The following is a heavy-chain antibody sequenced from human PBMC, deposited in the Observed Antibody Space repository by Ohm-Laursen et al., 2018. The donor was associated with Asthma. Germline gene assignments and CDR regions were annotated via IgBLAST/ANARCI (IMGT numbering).Heavy chain of an antibody. V-gene: IGHV3-74*01. Sequence: SLRLSCAASGFTFSDYFMHWVRQCPGGGLDWVSHIFPDGRHTNYADSVKGRFTISRDDAKNTLYLQMNSLRADDSAVYYCARGNLEGLQWGQGTLVTVSS. D-gene: IGHD5-24*01. J-gene: IGHJ4*02. CDR3: ARGNLEGLQ. CDR2: IFPDGRHT. CDR1: GFTFSDYF.